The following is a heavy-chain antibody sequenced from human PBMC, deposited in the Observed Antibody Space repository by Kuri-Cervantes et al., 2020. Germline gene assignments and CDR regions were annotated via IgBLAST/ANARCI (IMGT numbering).Heavy chain of an antibody. V-gene: IGHV3-20*04. J-gene: IGHJ4*02. CDR1: GFTFSDDC. Sequence: GESLKISCAASGFTFSDDCMSWIRQAPGKGLEWVSGINWNGDSAGYADSVKGRFTISRDNSKNTLYLQMNRLRAEDTAVYYCARDYCSGGRCYYFDHWGQGTLVTVSS. D-gene: IGHD2-15*01. CDR3: ARDYCSGGRCYYFDH. CDR2: INWNGDSA.